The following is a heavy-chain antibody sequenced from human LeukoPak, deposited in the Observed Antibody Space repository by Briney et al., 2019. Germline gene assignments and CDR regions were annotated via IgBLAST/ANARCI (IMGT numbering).Heavy chain of an antibody. CDR1: GFTFSSYA. J-gene: IGHJ4*02. D-gene: IGHD5-18*01. CDR2: ISYDASNK. V-gene: IGHV3-30*04. CDR3: AKSHGYSYGFDY. Sequence: PGGSLRLSCAASGFTFSSYAIHWVRQAPGKGLEWVAVISYDASNKYYADSVKGRFTISRDNSKNTLYLQMNSLRAEDTAVYYCAKSHGYSYGFDYWGQGTLVTVSS.